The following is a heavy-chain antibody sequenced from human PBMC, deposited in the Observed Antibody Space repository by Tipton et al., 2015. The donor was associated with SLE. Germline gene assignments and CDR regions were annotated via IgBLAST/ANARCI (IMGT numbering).Heavy chain of an antibody. CDR2: INHSGST. CDR3: ARGGIVVVPAAIPPTN. D-gene: IGHD2-2*01. V-gene: IGHV4-34*01. J-gene: IGHJ4*02. CDR1: GGSFSGYY. Sequence: TLSLTCAVYGGSFSGYYWSWIRQPPGKGLEWIEEINHSGSTNYNPSLKSRVTISVDTSKNQFSLKLSSVTAADTAVYYCARGGIVVVPAAIPPTNWGQGTLVTVSS.